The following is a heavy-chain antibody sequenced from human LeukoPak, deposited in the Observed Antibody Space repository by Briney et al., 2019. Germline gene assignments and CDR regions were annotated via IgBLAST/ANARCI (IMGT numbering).Heavy chain of an antibody. CDR3: ASYDILTGTIDY. CDR2: IYYSGST. V-gene: IGHV4-59*01. D-gene: IGHD3-9*01. Sequence: PSETLSLTCTVSGGSISSYYWSWIRQPPGKGLEWIGYIYYSGSTNYNPSLKSRVTISVDTSKNQFSLKLSSVTAADTAVYYCASYDILTGTIDYWGQGTLVTVSS. J-gene: IGHJ4*02. CDR1: GGSISSYY.